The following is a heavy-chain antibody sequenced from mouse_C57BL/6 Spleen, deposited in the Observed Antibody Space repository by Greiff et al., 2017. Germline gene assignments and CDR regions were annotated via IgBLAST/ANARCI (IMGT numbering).Heavy chain of an antibody. CDR2: IHPNSGST. Sequence: QVQLQQPGTELVKPGASVKLSCKASGYTFTSYWMHWVKQRPGQGLEWIGMIHPNSGSTNYNEKFKSKATLTVDKSSSTAYMQLSSLTSEYSAVYDCARVYDSTWFAYWGQGTLVTVSA. V-gene: IGHV1-64*01. D-gene: IGHD2-4*01. CDR1: GYTFTSYW. J-gene: IGHJ3*01. CDR3: ARVYDSTWFAY.